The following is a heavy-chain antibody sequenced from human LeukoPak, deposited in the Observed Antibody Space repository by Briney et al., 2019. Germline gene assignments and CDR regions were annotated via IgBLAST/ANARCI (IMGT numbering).Heavy chain of an antibody. V-gene: IGHV3-11*04. CDR1: GFTFSDNY. J-gene: IGHJ6*03. CDR2: ISGNGGVI. CDR3: AKAPRHRGISMVRGVREDHYMDV. D-gene: IGHD3-10*01. Sequence: GGSLRLSCAASGFTFSDNYMTWVRQAPGKGLEWLSYISGNGGVIQYADSVKGRFTISRDNSKNTLYLQMNSQRAEDTAVYYCAKAPRHRGISMVRGVREDHYMDVWGKGTTVTISS.